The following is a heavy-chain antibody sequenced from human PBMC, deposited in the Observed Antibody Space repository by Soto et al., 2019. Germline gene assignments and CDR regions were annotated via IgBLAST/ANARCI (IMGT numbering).Heavy chain of an antibody. Sequence: ASVKVSCKASGYTFTSYDMHWVRQAPGQGLEWMGIINPSGGSTSYAQKFQGGVTMTRDTSTSTVYMELSSLRSEDTAVYYCARDFPFITMVLYYWGQGTLVTVSS. V-gene: IGHV1-46*03. D-gene: IGHD3-10*01. CDR3: ARDFPFITMVLYY. CDR1: GYTFTSYD. CDR2: INPSGGST. J-gene: IGHJ4*02.